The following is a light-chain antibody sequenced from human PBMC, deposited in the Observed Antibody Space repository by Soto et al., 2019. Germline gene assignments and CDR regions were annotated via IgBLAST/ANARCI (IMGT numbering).Light chain of an antibody. CDR3: HHYGNSLWT. CDR2: GAS. Sequence: EIVLTQSPGTLSLSPGERATLSCWASQSVSSSSLAWYRQMPGQAPRLLIYGASARATGIPDRFSGSGSGTDFTLTISRLEPVDFAVYYCHHYGNSLWTFGQGTKVEIK. CDR1: QSVSSSS. J-gene: IGKJ1*01. V-gene: IGKV3-20*01.